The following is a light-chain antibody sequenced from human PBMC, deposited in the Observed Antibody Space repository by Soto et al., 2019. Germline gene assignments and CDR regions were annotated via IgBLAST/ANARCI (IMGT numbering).Light chain of an antibody. CDR1: QSLDSN. CDR2: DPT. J-gene: IGKJ3*01. Sequence: EIVVTHSPATPSVSPGERATLSCMASQSLDSNLAWYRQKPGQAHRLLIYDPTTRDTGIPARFSGSGYGTEFTLTISSLQSEDFAIYYCQQYKSWPCTFGHGTKVDIK. V-gene: IGKV3-15*01. CDR3: QQYKSWPCT.